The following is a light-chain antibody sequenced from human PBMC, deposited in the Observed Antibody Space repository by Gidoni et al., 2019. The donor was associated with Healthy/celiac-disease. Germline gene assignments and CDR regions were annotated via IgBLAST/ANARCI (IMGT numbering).Light chain of an antibody. CDR3: LQDYNYPLT. CDR1: QGIRND. V-gene: IGKV1-6*01. J-gene: IGKJ4*01. CDR2: AAS. Sequence: AIQMTPSPSSLSASVGDRVTITCRASQGIRNDLGWYQQKPGKTPKLLIYAASSLQSGVPSRFSGSGSGTDFTLTIRSLQPEDFATYYCLQDYNYPLTFGGGTKVEIK.